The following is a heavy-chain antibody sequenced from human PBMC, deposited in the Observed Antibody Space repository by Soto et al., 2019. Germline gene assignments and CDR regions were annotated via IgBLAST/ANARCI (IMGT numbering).Heavy chain of an antibody. D-gene: IGHD3-9*01. J-gene: IGHJ4*02. Sequence: GGSLRLSCAASGFTFSSYWMHWVRQAPGKGLVWVSRINSDGSSTSYADSVKGRFTISRDNAKNTLHLQMNSLRAEDTAVYYCARDNGSPYFAADYWGQGTLVTVSS. CDR1: GFTFSSYW. CDR3: ARDNGSPYFAADY. V-gene: IGHV3-74*01. CDR2: INSDGSST.